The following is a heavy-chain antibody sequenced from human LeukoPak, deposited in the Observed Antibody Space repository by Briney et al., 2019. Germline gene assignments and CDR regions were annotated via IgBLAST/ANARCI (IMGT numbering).Heavy chain of an antibody. J-gene: IGHJ4*02. CDR3: THGDYPLTY. V-gene: IGHV3-66*01. CDR1: GVSVSANY. Sequence: GGSLRLSCEVSGVSVSANYWHWVRQAPGKVLEWVSLIYTDGNTHYADSVKGRFIFSRDSTKTTLYLQMNSLRTEDTAVYFCTHGDYPLTYWGQGTLVTVSS. D-gene: IGHD4-17*01. CDR2: IYTDGNT.